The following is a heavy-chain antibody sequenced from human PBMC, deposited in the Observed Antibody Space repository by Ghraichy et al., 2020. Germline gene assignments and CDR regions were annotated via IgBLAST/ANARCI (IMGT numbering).Heavy chain of an antibody. V-gene: IGHV3-15*01. Sequence: GGSLRLSCAASGFTFSNAWMSWVRQAPGKGLEWVGRIKSKTDGGTTDYAAPVKGRFTISRDDSKNTLYLQMNSLKTEDTAVYYCTTDFPVLEWLLDYYYMDVWGKGTTVTVSS. D-gene: IGHD3-3*01. J-gene: IGHJ6*03. CDR1: GFTFSNAW. CDR2: IKSKTDGGTT. CDR3: TTDFPVLEWLLDYYYMDV.